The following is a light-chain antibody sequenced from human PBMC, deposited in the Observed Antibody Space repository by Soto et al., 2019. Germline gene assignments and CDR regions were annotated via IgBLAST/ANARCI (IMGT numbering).Light chain of an antibody. CDR2: KAA. CDR3: QQYNSYSYT. CDR1: KSISSW. Sequence: DIQMTQSPSTLSASVGDRVTITCLASKSISSWLAWYQQKPGKAPKLLIYKAASLESGVPSRFSGRGSGTEFTLTISSLQPDDFATYYCQQYNSYSYTFGQGTKLEIK. J-gene: IGKJ2*01. V-gene: IGKV1-5*03.